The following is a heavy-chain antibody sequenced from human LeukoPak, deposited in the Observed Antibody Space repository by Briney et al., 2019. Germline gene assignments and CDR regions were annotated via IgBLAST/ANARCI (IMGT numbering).Heavy chain of an antibody. CDR1: GGSISSSSYY. Sequence: SETLSLTCTVSGGSISSSSYYWGWIRQSPGKGLEWIGSIYYSGFTYYNPSLKSRVTISVDTSKNQFSLKLSSVTAADTAVYYCARSLPYYDILTHYFDYWGQGTLVTVSS. V-gene: IGHV4-39*01. CDR2: IYYSGFT. CDR3: ARSLPYYDILTHYFDY. D-gene: IGHD3-9*01. J-gene: IGHJ4*02.